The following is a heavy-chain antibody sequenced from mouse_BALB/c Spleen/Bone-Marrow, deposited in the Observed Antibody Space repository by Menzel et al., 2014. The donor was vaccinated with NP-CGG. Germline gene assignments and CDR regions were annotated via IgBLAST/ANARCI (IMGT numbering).Heavy chain of an antibody. D-gene: IGHD1-3*01. CDR2: ISSGGSST. V-gene: IGHV5-6*01. CDR3: TRRPLQVNSYFDC. Sequence: EVQRVESGGDLVKPGGSLKLSCVASGFTFSSYGMSWVRPTPDKRQEWVATISSGGSSTYYPASVKGRFTISRDNSKSTLYLQMSSLNSEDTAMYYCTRRPLQVNSYFDCWGRGTTLTVSS. CDR1: GFTFSSYG. J-gene: IGHJ2*01.